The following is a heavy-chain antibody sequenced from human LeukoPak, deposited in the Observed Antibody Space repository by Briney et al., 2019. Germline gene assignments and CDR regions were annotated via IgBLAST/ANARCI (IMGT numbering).Heavy chain of an antibody. D-gene: IGHD3-10*01. CDR3: ARGRLLWFGIDAFDI. V-gene: IGHV4-34*01. J-gene: IGHJ3*02. CDR1: GGSFSGYY. CDR2: INHSGST. Sequence: SETLSLTCAVYGGSFSGYYWSWIRQPPGKGLEWIGEINHSGSTNYNPSLKSRVTISVDTSKNQFSLKLSSVTAADTAVYYCARGRLLWFGIDAFDIWGQGTMVTVSS.